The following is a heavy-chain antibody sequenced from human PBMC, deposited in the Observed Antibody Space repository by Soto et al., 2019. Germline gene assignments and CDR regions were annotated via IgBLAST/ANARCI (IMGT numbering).Heavy chain of an antibody. J-gene: IGHJ5*02. D-gene: IGHD3-10*01. Sequence: SETLSLTCAVYGGSFSGYYWRWIRQPPWKGPEWIVEVNHSGSTNYNPSLKSRVSISVDTTQKQFSLELRSVTAADTAVYYCERGWSXLVIIRFDPWAQGPXVNVXS. CDR1: GGSFSGYY. CDR3: ERGWSXLVIIRFDP. V-gene: IGHV4-34*01. CDR2: VNHSGST.